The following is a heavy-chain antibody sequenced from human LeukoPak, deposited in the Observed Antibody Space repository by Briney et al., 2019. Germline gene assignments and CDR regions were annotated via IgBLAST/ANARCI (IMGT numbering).Heavy chain of an antibody. CDR2: ISGSGGST. V-gene: IGHV3-23*01. Sequence: GGSLRLSCAASGFTFSSYAMSWVRQAPGKGLEWVSAISGSGGSTYYADSVKGRFTISRDNSKNTLYLRMNSLRAEDTAVYYCAGRYYDFWSGPTGYYYYMDVWGKGTTVTVSS. CDR3: AGRYYDFWSGPTGYYYYMDV. D-gene: IGHD3-3*01. CDR1: GFTFSSYA. J-gene: IGHJ6*03.